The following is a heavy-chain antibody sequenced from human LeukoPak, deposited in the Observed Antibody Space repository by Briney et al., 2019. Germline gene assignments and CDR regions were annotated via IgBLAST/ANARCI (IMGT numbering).Heavy chain of an antibody. CDR1: GGSFSGYY. V-gene: IGHV4-34*01. CDR2: INHSGST. CDR3: ARGAGGSYYGRNFDY. Sequence: SETLSLTCAVYGGSFSGYYWSWIRQPPGKGLEWIGEINHSGSTNYNPSLKSRVTISVDTSKNQFSLKLSSVTAADTAVYYCARGAGGSYYGRNFDYWGQGTPVTVSS. J-gene: IGHJ4*02. D-gene: IGHD1-26*01.